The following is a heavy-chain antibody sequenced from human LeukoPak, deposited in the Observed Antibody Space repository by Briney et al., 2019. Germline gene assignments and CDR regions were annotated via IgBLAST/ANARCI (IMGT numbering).Heavy chain of an antibody. CDR2: ISGSGGST. CDR1: GFTFSSYA. V-gene: IGHV3-23*01. Sequence: GGSLRLSCAASGFTFSSYAMSWVRQAPGKGLEWVSAISGSGGSTYYADSVKGRFTISRDNSKSTLYLQMNSLRAEDTAVYYCAKDTIFGVVIILFDYWGQGTLVTVSS. D-gene: IGHD3-3*01. CDR3: AKDTIFGVVIILFDY. J-gene: IGHJ4*02.